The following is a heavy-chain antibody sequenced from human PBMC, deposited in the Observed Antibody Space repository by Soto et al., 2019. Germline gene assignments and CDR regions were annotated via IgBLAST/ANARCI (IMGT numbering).Heavy chain of an antibody. CDR2: IYYSGST. J-gene: IGHJ6*03. CDR1: GGSISSYY. Sequence: PSETLSLTCTVSGGSISSYYWSWIRQPPGKGLEWIGYIYYSGSTNYNPSLKSRVTISVDTSKNQFSLKLSSVTAADTAVYYCARAPFYYCMDVWGRGTTVTVSS. V-gene: IGHV4-59*01. CDR3: ARAPFYYCMDV.